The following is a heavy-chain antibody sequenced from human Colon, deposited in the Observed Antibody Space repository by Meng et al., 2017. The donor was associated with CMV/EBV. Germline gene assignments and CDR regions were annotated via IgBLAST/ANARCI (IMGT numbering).Heavy chain of an antibody. Sequence: SLKIPLAALGFTFSEYYMTWIRQAPGKGLEWVSYIGARGNNIYYADYVKGRFTISRDNAKNSLYLQLNSLRAEDMAVYYCERERRHYDEVSGYGSIDYWGQGTLVTVSS. V-gene: IGHV3-11*04. CDR3: ERERRHYDEVSGYGSIDY. J-gene: IGHJ4*02. CDR2: IGARGNNI. CDR1: GFTFSEYY. D-gene: IGHD3-22*01.